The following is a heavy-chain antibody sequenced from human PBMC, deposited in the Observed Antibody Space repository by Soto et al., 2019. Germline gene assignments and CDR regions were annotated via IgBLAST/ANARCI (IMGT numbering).Heavy chain of an antibody. CDR1: GFTFSSYA. J-gene: IGHJ4*02. Sequence: PGGSLRLSCAASGFTFSSYAMSWVRQAPGKGLEWVSAISGSGGSTYYADSVKGRFTISRDNSKNTLYLQMNSLRAEDTAVYYCAKDVVNESYDSSGYYYFDYWGQGTLVTVSS. CDR3: AKDVVNESYDSSGYYYFDY. CDR2: ISGSGGST. V-gene: IGHV3-23*01. D-gene: IGHD3-22*01.